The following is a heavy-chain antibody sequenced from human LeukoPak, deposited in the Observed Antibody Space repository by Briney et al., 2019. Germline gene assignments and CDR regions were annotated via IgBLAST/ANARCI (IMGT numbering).Heavy chain of an antibody. CDR2: ISTYNGNT. CDR1: GYTFTSYG. Sequence: ASVKLSCKASGYTFTSYGISWVRKAPGQGLEWMGWISTYNGNTNYAQKLQGRVTTTTDTSTSTAYMELRSLKSDDPAVYYCASRSRGSYTFDYWGQGTLVTASS. J-gene: IGHJ4*02. V-gene: IGHV1-18*01. CDR3: ASRSRGSYTFDY. D-gene: IGHD1-26*01.